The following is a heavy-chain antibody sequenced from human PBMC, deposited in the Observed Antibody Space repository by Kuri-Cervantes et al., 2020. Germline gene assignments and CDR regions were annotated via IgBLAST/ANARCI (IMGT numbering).Heavy chain of an antibody. J-gene: IGHJ4*02. V-gene: IGHV3-21*05. Sequence: LSLTCAASGFTFSSYGMHWVRQAPGKGLEWVAYISGSGGDINYADSVKGRFTISRDNAKNSLYLQMNSLRAEDTAVYYCARVRGVGSYAYVADWGQGILVTVSS. D-gene: IGHD3-16*01. CDR2: ISGSGGDI. CDR3: ARVRGVGSYAYVAD. CDR1: GFTFSSYG.